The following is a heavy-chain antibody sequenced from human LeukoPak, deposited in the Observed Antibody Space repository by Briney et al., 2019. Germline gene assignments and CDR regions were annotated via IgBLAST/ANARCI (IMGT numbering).Heavy chain of an antibody. CDR3: ARVGRLAMGTASAFDI. Sequence: SETLSLTCTVSGGSISSLYWSWIRQPPGPGLEWIGYIYYSGSTDYNPSLKSRVTISVDTSKNQFSLKLSSVSAADTAVYYCARVGRLAMGTASAFDIWGQGTMVTVSS. D-gene: IGHD1-7*01. V-gene: IGHV4-59*11. J-gene: IGHJ3*02. CDR2: IYYSGST. CDR1: GGSISSLY.